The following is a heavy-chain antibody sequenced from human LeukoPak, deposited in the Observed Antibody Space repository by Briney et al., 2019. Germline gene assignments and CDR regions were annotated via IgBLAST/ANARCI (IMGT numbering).Heavy chain of an antibody. CDR3: IRPHDY. J-gene: IGHJ4*02. CDR2: IKSKAYGGTT. V-gene: IGHV3-49*04. Sequence: HSGGSLRLSCTASRFTFGDYTMSWVRQAPGKGLEWVGFIKSKAYGGTTEYAASVKGRFTISRDDSKSIAYLQMNSLKSEDTAVYYCIRPHDYWGQGTLVTVSS. CDR1: RFTFGDYT.